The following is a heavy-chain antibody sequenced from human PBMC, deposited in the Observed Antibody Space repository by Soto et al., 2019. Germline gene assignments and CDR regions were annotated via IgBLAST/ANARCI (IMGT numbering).Heavy chain of an antibody. V-gene: IGHV3-30*04. CDR3: ARDLTGYSSSWSERGDDY. J-gene: IGHJ4*02. CDR2: ISYDGSNK. D-gene: IGHD6-13*01. Sequence: GGSLRLSCAASGFTFSSYAMHWVRQAPGKGLEWVAVISYDGSNKYYADSVKGRFTISRDNAKNTLYLQMNSLRAEDTAVYYCARDLTGYSSSWSERGDDYWGQGTLVTVSS. CDR1: GFTFSSYA.